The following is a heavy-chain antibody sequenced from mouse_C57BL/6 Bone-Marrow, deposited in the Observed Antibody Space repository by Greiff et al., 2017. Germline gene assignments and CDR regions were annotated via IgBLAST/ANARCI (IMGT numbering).Heavy chain of an antibody. CDR2: IDPENGDT. CDR3: TPYYYGSEAY. Sequence: VQLQQSGAELVRPGASVKLSCTASGFNIKDYYMHWVKQRPEQGLEWIGWIDPENGDTEYASKFQGKATITADTSSNTAYLQLSSLTSEDTAVYYCTPYYYGSEAYWGQGTLVTVSA. D-gene: IGHD1-1*01. V-gene: IGHV14-4*01. J-gene: IGHJ3*01. CDR1: GFNIKDYY.